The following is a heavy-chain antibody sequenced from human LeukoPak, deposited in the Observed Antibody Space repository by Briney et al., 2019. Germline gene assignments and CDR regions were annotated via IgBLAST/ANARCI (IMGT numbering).Heavy chain of an antibody. V-gene: IGHV4-59*01. CDR3: ARWTSGGGDCHILDY. Sequence: PSETLSLTCTVSGGSISGYYWSWSRQPPGKGVEWIGNLYYMRGAWYKSSLKSRVTTSVDTSRNEFSLKLSSVTAADAAVYYCARWTSGGGDCHILDYWGQGILVTVSS. J-gene: IGHJ4*02. CDR1: GGSISGYY. CDR2: LYYMRGA. D-gene: IGHD2-21*02.